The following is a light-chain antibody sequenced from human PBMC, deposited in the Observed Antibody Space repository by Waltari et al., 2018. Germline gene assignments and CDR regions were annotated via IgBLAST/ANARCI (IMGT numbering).Light chain of an antibody. CDR1: QSISTF. V-gene: IGKV1-39*01. J-gene: IGKJ3*01. CDR3: QESYTTLFT. Sequence: DIQMTQSPSSLPASVGDRVTITCRASQSISTFLNWYQQKPGKAPKLLIYAASSLQSGVPSRFSGSGSWTDFTLTISSLQPEDFATYYCQESYTTLFTFGPGTKVDIK. CDR2: AAS.